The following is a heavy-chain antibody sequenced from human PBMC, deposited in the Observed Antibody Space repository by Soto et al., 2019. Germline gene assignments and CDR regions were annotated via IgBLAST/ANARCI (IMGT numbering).Heavy chain of an antibody. Sequence: GGSLRLSCAASGFTFSSYSMNWVRQAPGKGLEWVSSISSSSSYIYYADSVKGRFTISRDNAKNSLYLQMNSLRAEDTAVYYCARDDSSSLDFDYWGQRTLVTVSS. V-gene: IGHV3-21*01. J-gene: IGHJ4*02. CDR1: GFTFSSYS. CDR2: ISSSSSYI. CDR3: ARDDSSSLDFDY. D-gene: IGHD6-13*01.